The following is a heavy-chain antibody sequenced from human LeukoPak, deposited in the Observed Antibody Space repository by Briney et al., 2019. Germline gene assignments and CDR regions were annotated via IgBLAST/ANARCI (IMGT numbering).Heavy chain of an antibody. CDR1: GGSISSSNNY. V-gene: IGHV4-39*01. CDR3: ARKIAAAPTPYYYYYGMDV. J-gene: IGHJ6*02. D-gene: IGHD6-13*01. Sequence: SETLSLTCTVSGGSISSSNNYWGWIRQPPGKGPEWIGSIYYSGSTYYNPSLKSRVTVSVDTSKNQFSLRLSSVTAADTAVYYCARKIAAAPTPYYYYYGMDVWGQGTTVTVSS. CDR2: IYYSGST.